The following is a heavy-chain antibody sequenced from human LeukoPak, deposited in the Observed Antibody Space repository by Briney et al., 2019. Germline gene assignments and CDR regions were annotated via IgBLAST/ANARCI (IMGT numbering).Heavy chain of an antibody. CDR3: ARLLEHYYFDASGYYDDDY. V-gene: IGHV1-2*02. J-gene: IGHJ4*02. CDR1: GYTFTGFY. CDR2: IDPNIGTT. Sequence: APVKVSCKASGYTFTGFYMHWVRQAPGQGLEWMGWIDPNIGTTKYSQKFQGRDTMTRDTSISEVYMELSRLRSDDTAVYYCARLLEHYYFDASGYYDDDYWGQGTPIIVSS. D-gene: IGHD3-22*01.